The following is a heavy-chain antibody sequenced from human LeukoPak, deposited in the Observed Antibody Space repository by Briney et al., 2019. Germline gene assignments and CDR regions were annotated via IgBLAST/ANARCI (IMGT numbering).Heavy chain of an antibody. CDR3: ATIRRGSIYGYFDF. J-gene: IGHJ4*02. CDR2: LLDSWRT. V-gene: IGHV4-59*11. D-gene: IGHD5-18*01. CDR1: GASMSTQY. Sequence: SETLSLTCTVSGASMSTQYWSWLRQPPGKGLEWIGYLLDSWRTKDNPSLQSRVTLSADTSKNQFSLRLTSVTAADTAVYYCATIRRGSIYGYFDFWGQGILVTVSS.